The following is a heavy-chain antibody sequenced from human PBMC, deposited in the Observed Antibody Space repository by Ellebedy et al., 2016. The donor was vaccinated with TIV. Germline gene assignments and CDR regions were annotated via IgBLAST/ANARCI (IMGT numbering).Heavy chain of an antibody. CDR2: IHDPGSA. CDR3: ARRKYQLPNYYFYYGMDV. D-gene: IGHD2-2*01. J-gene: IGHJ6*02. Sequence: MPSETLSLTCNVSGGSISPYHWSWIRQPPGKGLEWIGYIHDPGSATYGHSLKGRVTISVDMSKNQFSLKLSSVTAADTAVYHCARRKYQLPNYYFYYGMDVWGQGTTVSVSS. V-gene: IGHV4-4*08. CDR1: GGSISPYH.